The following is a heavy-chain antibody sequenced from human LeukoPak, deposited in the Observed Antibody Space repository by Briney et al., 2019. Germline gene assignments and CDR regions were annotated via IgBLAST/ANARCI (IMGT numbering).Heavy chain of an antibody. CDR2: IKQDGSEK. J-gene: IGHJ4*02. Sequence: PGGSLRLSCAASGFIFSDYIMDWVRQAPGKGLEWVANIKQDGSEKYYVDSVKGRFTISRDNAKNSLYLQMNSLRAEDTAVYYCARRRGSGSYYNRLDYWGQGTLVTVSS. CDR3: ARRRGSGSYYNRLDY. V-gene: IGHV3-7*01. D-gene: IGHD3-10*01. CDR1: GFIFSDYI.